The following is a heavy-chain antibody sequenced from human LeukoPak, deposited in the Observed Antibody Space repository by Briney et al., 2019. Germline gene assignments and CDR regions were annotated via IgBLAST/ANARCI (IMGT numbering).Heavy chain of an antibody. CDR2: IKQDGSEK. Sequence: GGSLRLSCAASGFTVNSNYMSWVRQAPGKGLEWVANIKQDGSEKYYVDSVKGRFTISRDNAKNSLYLQMNSLRAEDTAVYYCATDKDWTYLDYWGQGTLVAVSS. CDR1: GFTVNSNY. J-gene: IGHJ4*02. D-gene: IGHD3/OR15-3a*01. V-gene: IGHV3-7*01. CDR3: ATDKDWTYLDY.